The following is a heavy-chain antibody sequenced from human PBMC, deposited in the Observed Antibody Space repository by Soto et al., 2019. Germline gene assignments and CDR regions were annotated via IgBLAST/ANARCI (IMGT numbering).Heavy chain of an antibody. V-gene: IGHV3-11*05. Sequence: QVQLVESGGGLVKPGGSLRLSCAASGFTFSDYYMSWIRQAPGKGLEWVSYINSSSSYTNYADSVKGRFTISGDNAKNSLYLQMNSLRAEDTAVYYCARIIVAAGGRRYFDLWGRGTLVTVSS. CDR2: INSSSSYT. CDR1: GFTFSDYY. CDR3: ARIIVAAGGRRYFDL. J-gene: IGHJ2*01. D-gene: IGHD6-13*01.